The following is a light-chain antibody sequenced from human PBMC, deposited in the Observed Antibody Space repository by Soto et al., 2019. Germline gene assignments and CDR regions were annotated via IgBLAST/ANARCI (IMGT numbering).Light chain of an antibody. CDR3: QQADSFPRT. Sequence: DIQMTQSPCSLSASVGDRVTITCRARQSISSYLNWYQHKPGKATKLLIYAASSLQTGVPSRFSGSRSGTYFALTISSLQRDDFATCYCQQADSFPRTFGQGTKVEMK. J-gene: IGKJ1*01. V-gene: IGKV1-39*01. CDR2: AAS. CDR1: QSISSY.